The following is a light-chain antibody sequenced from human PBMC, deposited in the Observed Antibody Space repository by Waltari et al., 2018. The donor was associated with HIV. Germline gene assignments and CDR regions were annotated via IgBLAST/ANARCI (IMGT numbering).Light chain of an antibody. CDR3: QSADSSGTPV. J-gene: IGLJ2*01. CDR2: KDS. V-gene: IGLV3-25*03. Sequence: SYELTQPPSVSVSPGQTARITCSGDALPKQYAYWYQQKPGQAPVLGIYKDSERPSGIPERFSGSSSGTTVTLTISGVQAEDEDDYYCQSADSSGTPVFGGGTKLTVL. CDR1: ALPKQY.